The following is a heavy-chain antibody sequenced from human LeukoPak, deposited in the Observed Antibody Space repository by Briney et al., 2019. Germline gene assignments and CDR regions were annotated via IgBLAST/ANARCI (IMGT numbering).Heavy chain of an antibody. Sequence: GASVKVSCKASGYTLTNYYIHWVRQAPGQGLEWMGRINPNSGGANYAQKFQDTVTMTRDTSITTAYMELNSLRSGDTAVYYCAITYNNNAFDIWGQGTMVTVSS. J-gene: IGHJ3*02. D-gene: IGHD4-11*01. CDR1: GYTLTNYY. CDR3: AITYNNNAFDI. V-gene: IGHV1-2*06. CDR2: INPNSGGA.